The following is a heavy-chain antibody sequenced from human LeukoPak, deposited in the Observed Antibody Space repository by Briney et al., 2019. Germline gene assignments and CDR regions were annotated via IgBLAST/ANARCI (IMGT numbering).Heavy chain of an antibody. J-gene: IGHJ3*02. D-gene: IGHD3-10*01. Sequence: SQTLSLTCTVSGGSISSGSYYWSWIRQPAGKGLEWIGRIYTSGSTNYNPSLKSRVTISVDTSKNQFPLKLSSVTAADTAVYYCARDFSGYGSGSYGGRAFDIWGQGTMVTVSS. CDR2: IYTSGST. CDR1: GGSISSGSYY. V-gene: IGHV4-61*02. CDR3: ARDFSGYGSGSYGGRAFDI.